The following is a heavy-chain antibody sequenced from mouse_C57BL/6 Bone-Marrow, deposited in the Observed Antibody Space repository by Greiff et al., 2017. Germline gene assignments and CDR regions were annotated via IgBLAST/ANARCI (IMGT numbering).Heavy chain of an antibody. D-gene: IGHD2-3*01. V-gene: IGHV5-6*02. J-gene: IGHJ1*03. Sequence: EVKLVESGGDLVKPGGSLKLSCAASGFTFSSYGMSWVRQTPDKRLEWVATISSGGSYTYYPDSVKGRFTISRDNAKNTLYLQMSSLKSEDTAMYYCARHDSYFWYFDVWGTGTTVTVSS. CDR1: GFTFSSYG. CDR3: ARHDSYFWYFDV. CDR2: ISSGGSYT.